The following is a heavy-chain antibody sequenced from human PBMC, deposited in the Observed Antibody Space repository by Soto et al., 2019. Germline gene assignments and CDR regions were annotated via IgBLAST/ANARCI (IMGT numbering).Heavy chain of an antibody. Sequence: GASVKVSCKASGGTFSSYAISWVRQAPGQGLEWMGGIIPIFGTANCAQKFQGRVTITADESTSTAYMELSSLRSEDTAVYYCARGGLWAAAGTGNWFDPWGQGTLVTVS. CDR1: GGTFSSYA. CDR3: ARGGLWAAAGTGNWFDP. D-gene: IGHD6-13*01. V-gene: IGHV1-69*13. CDR2: IIPIFGTA. J-gene: IGHJ5*02.